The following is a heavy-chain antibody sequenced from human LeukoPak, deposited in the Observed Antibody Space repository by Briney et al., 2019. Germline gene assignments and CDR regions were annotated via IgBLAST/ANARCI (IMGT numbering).Heavy chain of an antibody. CDR1: GYRFTDYW. Sequence: GESLKISCKGSGYRFTDYWIGWVRQMPGKGLEWMGIIYPGDSDTRYSPSFQGQVTISADKSINTAHLQWSSLKASDTAMYYCARGAAGTTPDYYCFGSDVWGQGATVRVSS. J-gene: IGHJ6*02. CDR3: ARGAAGTTPDYYCFGSDV. V-gene: IGHV5-51*01. D-gene: IGHD1-7*01. CDR2: IYPGDSDT.